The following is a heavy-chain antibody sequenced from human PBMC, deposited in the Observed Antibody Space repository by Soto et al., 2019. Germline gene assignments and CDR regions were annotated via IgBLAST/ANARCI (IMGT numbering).Heavy chain of an antibody. D-gene: IGHD6-19*01. CDR2: ISWNSGSI. CDR1: GFTFDDYA. V-gene: IGHV3-9*01. J-gene: IGHJ4*02. CDR3: AKDSDSSGWYDY. Sequence: GGSLRLSCAASGFTFDDYAMHWVRQAPGKGLEWVSGISWNSGSIGYADSVKGRFTISRDNAKNSLYLQMNSLRAEDTALYYCAKDSDSSGWYDYGGQGTLVTVSS.